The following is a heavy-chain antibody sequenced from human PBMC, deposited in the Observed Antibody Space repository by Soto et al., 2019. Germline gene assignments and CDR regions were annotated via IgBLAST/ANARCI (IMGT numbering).Heavy chain of an antibody. CDR2: IYYSGNT. J-gene: IGHJ4*02. Sequence: SETLSLPCTVSGGSISYYYWGWIRQPPGKGLEWIGSIYYSGNTHYNPSLKSRVTISVDTSMNQFSLNLDSVTAVDSAVYYCVRGGYVHAFDYWGQGALVTVSS. CDR1: GGSISYYY. CDR3: VRGGYVHAFDY. V-gene: IGHV4-59*01. D-gene: IGHD5-12*01.